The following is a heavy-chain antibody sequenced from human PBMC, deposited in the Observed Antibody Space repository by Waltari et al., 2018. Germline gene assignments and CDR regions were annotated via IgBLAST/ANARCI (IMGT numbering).Heavy chain of an antibody. J-gene: IGHJ5*02. CDR3: ARDNGVVVPAGGNWFDP. CDR2: INPSGGST. V-gene: IGHV1-46*01. D-gene: IGHD2-2*01. CDR1: GYTFTSYY. Sequence: QVQLVQSGAEVKKPGASVKVSCKASGYTFTSYYMHWVRQAPGQGLEWMGIINPSGGSTSYAQKFQGRVTMTRDTSTSTVYMELSSLRSEDTAVYYCARDNGVVVPAGGNWFDPWGQGTLVTVSS.